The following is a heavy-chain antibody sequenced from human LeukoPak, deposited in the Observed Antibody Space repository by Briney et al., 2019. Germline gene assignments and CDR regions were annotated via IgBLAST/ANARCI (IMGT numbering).Heavy chain of an antibody. CDR3: ARGAYYGSGSYHLGY. Sequence: PSETLSLTCAVYGGSFSGYYWSWIRQPPGKGLEWIGEINHSGSTNYNPSLKSRVTISVETSKNQFSLKMSSVTAAETAVYYCARGAYYGSGSYHLGYWGQGTLVTVSS. D-gene: IGHD3-10*01. CDR1: GGSFSGYY. CDR2: INHSGST. V-gene: IGHV4-34*01. J-gene: IGHJ4*02.